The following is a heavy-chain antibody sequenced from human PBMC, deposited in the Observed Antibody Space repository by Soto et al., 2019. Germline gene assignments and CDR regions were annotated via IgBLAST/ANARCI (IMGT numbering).Heavy chain of an antibody. CDR1: GFTFSSYA. CDR2: ISGSGGST. D-gene: IGHD2-15*01. Sequence: PGGSLRLSCAASGFTFSSYAMSWVRQAPGKGLEWVSAISGSGGSTYYADSVKGRFTISRDNSKNTLYLQMNSPRAEDTAVYYCAKDRGGYCSGGSCYSWPTPYFDYWGQGTLVTVSS. V-gene: IGHV3-23*01. J-gene: IGHJ4*02. CDR3: AKDRGGYCSGGSCYSWPTPYFDY.